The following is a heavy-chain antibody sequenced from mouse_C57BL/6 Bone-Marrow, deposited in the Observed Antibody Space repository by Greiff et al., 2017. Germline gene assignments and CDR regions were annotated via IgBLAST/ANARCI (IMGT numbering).Heavy chain of an antibody. CDR2: IWTGGGT. CDR1: GFSLTSYA. V-gene: IGHV2-9-1*01. D-gene: IGHD1-1*01. Sequence: VKLMESGPGLVAPSQSLSITCTVSGFSLTSYAISWVRQPPGKGLEWLGVIWTGGGTNYNSALKSRLSIRKDNSKSQVFLKMNSLQTDDTARYYCARRGYYGRSWGFAYWGQGTLVTVSA. J-gene: IGHJ3*01. CDR3: ARRGYYGRSWGFAY.